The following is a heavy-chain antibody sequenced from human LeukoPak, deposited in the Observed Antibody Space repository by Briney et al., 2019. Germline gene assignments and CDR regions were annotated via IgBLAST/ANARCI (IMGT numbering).Heavy chain of an antibody. CDR2: IRGSGGTT. J-gene: IGHJ4*02. Sequence: GGFLRLSCAASGFTFSGCAMSWVRQAPGKGLEWVSAIRGSGGTTYYADSVKGRFTISRDNSKDTLYLQMNSLRAEDTALYYCAKGLYDWLSDTDYWGQGTLVTVSS. D-gene: IGHD3-9*01. CDR3: AKGLYDWLSDTDY. CDR1: GFTFSGCA. V-gene: IGHV3-23*01.